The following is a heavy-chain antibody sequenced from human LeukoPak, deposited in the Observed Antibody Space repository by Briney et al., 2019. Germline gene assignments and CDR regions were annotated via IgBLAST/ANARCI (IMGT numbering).Heavy chain of an antibody. J-gene: IGHJ4*02. V-gene: IGHV3-7*01. Sequence: PGGSLRLSCAASGFTFTSYWMSWVRQAPGKGLEWVANIKEDGSEKYYVDSVKGRFTISRDNAKNSLYLQMNSLEAEDTAVYYCARDVIGGDTLDSWGQGTLVTVSS. D-gene: IGHD2-21*02. CDR1: GFTFTSYW. CDR2: IKEDGSEK. CDR3: ARDVIGGDTLDS.